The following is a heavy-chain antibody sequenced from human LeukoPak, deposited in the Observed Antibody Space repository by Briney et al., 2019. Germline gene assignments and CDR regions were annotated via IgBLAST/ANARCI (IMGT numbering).Heavy chain of an antibody. V-gene: IGHV1-69*06. J-gene: IGHJ4*02. CDR2: IIPIFGTA. CDR3: ARARILGARAYYFDY. Sequence: SVKVSCNASGGTFSSYAISWVRQAPGQGLEWMGGIIPIFGTANYAQKFQGRVTITADKSTSTVYMELSSLRSEDTAVYYCARARILGARAYYFDYWGQGTLVTVSS. D-gene: IGHD2/OR15-2a*01. CDR1: GGTFSSYA.